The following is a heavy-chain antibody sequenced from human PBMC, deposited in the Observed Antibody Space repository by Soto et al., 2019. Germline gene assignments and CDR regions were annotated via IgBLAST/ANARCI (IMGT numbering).Heavy chain of an antibody. CDR2: IYATGTT. D-gene: IGHD1-1*01. J-gene: IGHJ5*02. Sequence: ETLSLTCTVSGASISGYYWSWIRKSAGKGLEWIGRIYATGTTDYNPSLKSRVMMSVDTSKKQFSLRLRSVTAADTAVYYCVRDGTKTLRDWFDPWGQGISVPSPQ. V-gene: IGHV4-4*07. CDR1: GASISGYY. CDR3: VRDGTKTLRDWFDP.